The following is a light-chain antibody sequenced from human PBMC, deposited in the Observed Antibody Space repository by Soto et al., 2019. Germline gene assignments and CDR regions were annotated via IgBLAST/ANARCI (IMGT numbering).Light chain of an antibody. V-gene: IGKV3-15*01. CDR1: QDVMYD. Sequence: EIVLTQSPAALSVSPGVRATLSCRASQDVMYDLAWYQQKPGQAPRLLVYGASTRATDAPPRFRGSGSGREFSLTISSLQSEDFATYYCQQYRSWPRTFGQGSRVEFK. CDR2: GAS. CDR3: QQYRSWPRT. J-gene: IGKJ1*01.